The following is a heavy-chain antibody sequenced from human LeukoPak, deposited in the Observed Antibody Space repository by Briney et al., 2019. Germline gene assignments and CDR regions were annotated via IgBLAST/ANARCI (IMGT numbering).Heavy chain of an antibody. D-gene: IGHD2-8*01. CDR1: GFTFSSHA. Sequence: PGGSLRLSCAASGFTFSSHAMSWVRQAPGKGLEWVSTFSGSGDSGGSTYYADSVKGRFTISRDNSKNTLYLQMNSLRAEDTAVYYCAKVGPAPLSYCTNGVCCFDPWGQGTLVTVSS. V-gene: IGHV3-23*01. CDR2: FSGSGDSGGST. CDR3: AKVGPAPLSYCTNGVCCFDP. J-gene: IGHJ5*02.